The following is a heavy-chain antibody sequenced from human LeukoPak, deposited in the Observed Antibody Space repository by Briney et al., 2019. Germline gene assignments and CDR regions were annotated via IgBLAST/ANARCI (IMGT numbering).Heavy chain of an antibody. Sequence: SVKVTCKASGGTFSSYTISWVRQAPGQGLEWMGRIIPILGIANYAQKFQGRVTITADESTSTAYMELSSLRSEDTAVYYCAREALGNWYFDLWGRGTLVTVSS. CDR2: IIPILGIA. V-gene: IGHV1-69*04. J-gene: IGHJ2*01. CDR3: AREALGNWYFDL. D-gene: IGHD7-27*01. CDR1: GGTFSSYT.